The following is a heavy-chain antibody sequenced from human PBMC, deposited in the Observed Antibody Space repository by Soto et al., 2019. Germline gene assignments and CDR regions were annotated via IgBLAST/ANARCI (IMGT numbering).Heavy chain of an antibody. CDR1: GLYIQNSYC. CDR3: ARGRSLRLVGVPLDS. CDR2: ISHSGRA. V-gene: IGHV4-38-2*01. Sequence: SVTRSLPRGGFGLYIQNSYCLVLIRQPPGKGLEWIGLISHSGRAISHPSFASRATISLDTTNNAFSLTLKSVTAADTAVYYCARGRSLRLVGVPLDSWGQGTLVTVSS. D-gene: IGHD3-10*01. J-gene: IGHJ4*02.